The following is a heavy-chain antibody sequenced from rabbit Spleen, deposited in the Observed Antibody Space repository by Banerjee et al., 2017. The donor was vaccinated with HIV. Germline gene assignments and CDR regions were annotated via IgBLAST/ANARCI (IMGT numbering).Heavy chain of an antibody. Sequence: QSLEESGGDLVKPGASLTLTCTASGFSLSSGYDMCWVRQAPGKGLEWIACIYTGDGNTYYASWAKGRFTISKTSSTTVTLQMTSLTVADTATYFCARDTGSSFSSYGMDLWGPGTLVTVS. CDR2: IYTGDGNT. J-gene: IGHJ6*01. CDR3: ARDTGSSFSSYGMDL. D-gene: IGHD8-1*01. CDR1: GFSLSSGYD. V-gene: IGHV1S40*01.